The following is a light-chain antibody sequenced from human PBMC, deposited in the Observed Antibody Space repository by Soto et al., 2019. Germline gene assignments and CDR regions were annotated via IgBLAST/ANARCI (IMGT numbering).Light chain of an antibody. CDR1: SSDVGGYNY. CDR3: SSYTGSSHVV. V-gene: IGLV2-14*03. Sequence: QSVLTQPASVSGSPGQSITISCTGTSSDVGGYNYVSWYQQHPDKAPKLMIYEVSNRPLGVSNRFSASKSGNTASLTISGLQAWDEADYYCSSYTGSSHVVVGGGTKVTVL. CDR2: EVS. J-gene: IGLJ2*01.